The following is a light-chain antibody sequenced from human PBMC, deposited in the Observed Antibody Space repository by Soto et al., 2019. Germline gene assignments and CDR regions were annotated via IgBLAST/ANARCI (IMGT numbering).Light chain of an antibody. J-gene: IGLJ3*02. Sequence: QSALAQPASVSGSPGQTISISCTGTSSDVGGYNAVSWYQHHPGKAPKLIIYEVTHRPAGVSGRFSASKSGNTASLTITGLQAEDEADYYCNSYDSSLSGSVFGGGTKLTVL. CDR1: SSDVGGYNA. CDR2: EVT. V-gene: IGLV2-14*01. CDR3: NSYDSSLSGSV.